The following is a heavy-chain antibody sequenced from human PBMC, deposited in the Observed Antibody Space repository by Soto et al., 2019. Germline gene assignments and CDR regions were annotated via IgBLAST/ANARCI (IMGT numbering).Heavy chain of an antibody. CDR2: ISHDGNIK. CDR3: ARYYETSSAGYYYYGMDV. Sequence: QVQLVESGGGVVQPGRSLRLSCAASGFTFRSYAIHWVRQAPGKGLEWVATISHDGNIKYYADSVKGRFAISRDNSMNAVFLQMNSLRPEDTARYYCARYYETSSAGYYYYGMDVWGHGTTVTVSS. CDR1: GFTFRSYA. J-gene: IGHJ6*02. V-gene: IGHV3-30*09. D-gene: IGHD3-3*01.